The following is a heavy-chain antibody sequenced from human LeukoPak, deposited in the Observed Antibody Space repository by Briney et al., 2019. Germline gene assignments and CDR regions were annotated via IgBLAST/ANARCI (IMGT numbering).Heavy chain of an antibody. D-gene: IGHD3-16*01. CDR3: ARDYGWGTAGDY. Sequence: TGGSLRLSCAASGFTFRNYWMHWVRQAPGKGLVWVSRINADGSITTYADSVRGRFTISRDNAKNTLYLQMNSLTAADTAVYYCARDYGWGTAGDYWGQGILVTVSS. CDR2: INADGSIT. CDR1: GFTFRNYW. V-gene: IGHV3-74*01. J-gene: IGHJ4*02.